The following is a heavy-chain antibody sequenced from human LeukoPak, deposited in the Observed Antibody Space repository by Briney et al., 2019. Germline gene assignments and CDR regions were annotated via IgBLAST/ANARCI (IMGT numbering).Heavy chain of an antibody. CDR3: ARGRPAGYFDY. CDR2: ISGSAVTT. J-gene: IGHJ4*02. D-gene: IGHD6-6*01. Sequence: GGSLRLSCAASGFTFSNYVMSWVRQAPGKGLEWVSSISGSAVTTYYADSVKGRFTISRDNSKNTLYLQMNSLRAEDTAVYYCARGRPAGYFDYWGQGTLVTVSS. CDR1: GFTFSNYV. V-gene: IGHV3-23*01.